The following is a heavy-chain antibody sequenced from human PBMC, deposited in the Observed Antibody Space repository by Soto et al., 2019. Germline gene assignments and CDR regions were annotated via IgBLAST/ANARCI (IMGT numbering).Heavy chain of an antibody. CDR3: ARGPRLRFSGRVGWFDP. D-gene: IGHD3-3*01. CDR2: INHSGST. V-gene: IGHV4-34*01. J-gene: IGHJ5*02. Sequence: KASETLSLTCAVYGGSFSCYYWSWIRQPPGKGLEWIGEINHSGSTNYNPSLKSRVTISVDTSKNQFSLKLSSVTAADTAVYYCARGPRLRFSGRVGWFDPWGQGTLVTVSS. CDR1: GGSFSCYY.